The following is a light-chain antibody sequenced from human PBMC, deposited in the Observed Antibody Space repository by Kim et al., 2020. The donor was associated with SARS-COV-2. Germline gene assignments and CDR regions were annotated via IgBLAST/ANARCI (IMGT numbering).Light chain of an antibody. J-gene: IGKJ2*01. CDR3: QQSYSTPYT. CDR2: AAA. Sequence: DIQMTQSPSSLSASVGDRVSITCRASQSVNQFLNWYQQEAGKAPKLLIYAAATLQGGVPSRFSGSGSETEFTLTISSLQAEDFATYYCQQSYSTPYTFGQWTKLEI. CDR1: QSVNQF. V-gene: IGKV1-39*01.